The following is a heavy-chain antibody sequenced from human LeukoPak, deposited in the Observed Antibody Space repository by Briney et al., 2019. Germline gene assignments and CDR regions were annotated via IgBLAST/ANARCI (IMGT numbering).Heavy chain of an antibody. V-gene: IGHV3-30*02. Sequence: GGSLRLSCAASGFTFSSYSMNWVRQAPGKGLEWVAFIRYDGSNNYYAGSVKGRFTISRDNSKNTLYLQLNSLRAEDTAVYYCATETRGSYSDYWGQGTLVTVSS. CDR3: ATETRGSYSDY. J-gene: IGHJ4*02. CDR1: GFTFSSYS. D-gene: IGHD1-26*01. CDR2: IRYDGSNN.